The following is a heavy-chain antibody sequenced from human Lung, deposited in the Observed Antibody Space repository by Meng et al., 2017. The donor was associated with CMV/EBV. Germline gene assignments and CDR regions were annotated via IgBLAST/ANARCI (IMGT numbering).Heavy chain of an antibody. CDR1: GFSFSTYS. CDR3: ARDGGSCWS. J-gene: IGHJ5*02. CDR2: ITSSSSYI. D-gene: IGHD6-19*01. Sequence: SCAASGFSFSTYSMNWVRQTPGKGLEWVSSITSSSSYIFYADSVKGRFIISRDNAKNSLYLQMNSLKSEDTGVYYCARDGGSCWSWGQGTLVTVSS. V-gene: IGHV3-21*03.